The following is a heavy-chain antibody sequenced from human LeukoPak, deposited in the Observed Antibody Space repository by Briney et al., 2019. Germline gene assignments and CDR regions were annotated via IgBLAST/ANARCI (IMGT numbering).Heavy chain of an antibody. D-gene: IGHD3-22*01. V-gene: IGHV3-30-3*01. CDR3: ARSGYYDSSGSY. CDR1: GFTFSSYA. J-gene: IGHJ4*02. CDR2: ISYDGSNK. Sequence: GGSLRLSCAASGFTFSSYAMHWVRQAPGKGLEWVAVISYDGSNKYYADSVKGRFTISRDNSKNTLYLQMNSLRAEDTAVYYCARSGYYDSSGSYWGQGTLVTVSS.